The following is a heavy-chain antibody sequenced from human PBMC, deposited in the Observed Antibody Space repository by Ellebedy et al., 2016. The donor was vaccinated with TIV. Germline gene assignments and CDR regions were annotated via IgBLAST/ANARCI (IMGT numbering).Heavy chain of an antibody. V-gene: IGHV3-15*01. Sequence: GESLKISCAASGFTFSSYAMSWVRQAPGKGLEWIGRIKSKTDGGTTDYAAPVKGRFTISRDDSKNTLYLQMNSLKTEDTAVYYCTTDPHDYGGYSGSFDYWGQGTLVTVSS. D-gene: IGHD4-23*01. CDR1: GFTFSSYA. CDR2: IKSKTDGGTT. CDR3: TTDPHDYGGYSGSFDY. J-gene: IGHJ4*02.